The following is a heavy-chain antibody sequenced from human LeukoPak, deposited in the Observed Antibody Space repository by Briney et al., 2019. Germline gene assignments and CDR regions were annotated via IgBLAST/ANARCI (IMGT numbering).Heavy chain of an antibody. V-gene: IGHV4-34*01. CDR2: IYYSGST. J-gene: IGHJ4*02. CDR3: ARSSGSETVWDY. D-gene: IGHD1-26*01. Sequence: SETLSLTCAVYGGSFSGYYWSWIRQPPGKGLEWIGSIYYSGSTYYNPSLKSRVTISVDTSKNQFSLKLSSVTAADTAVYYCARSSGSETVWDYWGQGTLVTVSS. CDR1: GGSFSGYY.